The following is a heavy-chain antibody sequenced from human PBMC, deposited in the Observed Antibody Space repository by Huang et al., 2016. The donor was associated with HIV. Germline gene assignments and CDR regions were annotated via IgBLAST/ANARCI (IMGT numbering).Heavy chain of an antibody. CDR2: VYDRGTT. J-gene: IGHJ5*02. CDR1: GASVSSHY. CDR3: VRDQGRLAVGGIDNWFDP. D-gene: IGHD6-19*01. V-gene: IGHV4-59*02. Sequence: QVRLQESGPGLVKPSETLSLSCTVSGASVSSHYWGWLRHPPGKGLEWIGTVYDRGTTKYNPRLKSRITISVDTSKNGSSLNITSVSAADTAMYFCVRDQGRLAVGGIDNWFDPWGQGALVTVSS.